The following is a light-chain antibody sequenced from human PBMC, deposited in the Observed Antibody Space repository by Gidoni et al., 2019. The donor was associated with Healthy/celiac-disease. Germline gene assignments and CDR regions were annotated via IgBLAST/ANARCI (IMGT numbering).Light chain of an antibody. CDR3: GADHGSGSNFVVV. J-gene: IGLJ2*01. CDR2: VGTGGIVG. V-gene: IGLV9-49*01. Sequence: QPVLTPPPSASASLGASVTLPCTLSSGYSNYKVDWYQQRPGKGPRFVMRVGTGGIVGSKGDGIPDRFSVLGSGLNRYLTIKNIQEEDESDYHCGADHGSGSNFVVVFGGGTKLTVL. CDR1: SGYSNYK.